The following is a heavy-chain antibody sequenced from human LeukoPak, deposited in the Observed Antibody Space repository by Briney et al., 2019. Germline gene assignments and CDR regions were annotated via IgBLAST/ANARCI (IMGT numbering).Heavy chain of an antibody. J-gene: IGHJ4*02. V-gene: IGHV3-21*01. CDR2: ISSSSGHI. D-gene: IGHD1-26*01. Sequence: GGSLRLSCAASGFTFSTYKMNWVRQAPGKGLEWVSSISSSSGHIYYADSVKGRFTISRDNAKNSLYLQMNSLRAEDTAVCYCAREGHGGAIDYWGQGTLVTVSS. CDR1: GFTFSTYK. CDR3: AREGHGGAIDY.